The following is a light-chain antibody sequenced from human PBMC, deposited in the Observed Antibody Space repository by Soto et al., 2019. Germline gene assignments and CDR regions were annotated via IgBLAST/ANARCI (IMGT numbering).Light chain of an antibody. CDR3: SSYTRTSSYV. CDR2: EVS. V-gene: IGLV2-14*01. Sequence: SALTQPRSVSGSPGPSVTISCTGTYSDIGSYNDVSWYQQHPGKAPKLLISEVSNRPSGVSYRFSGSKSGTTASLTISGLQAEDEADYYCSSYTRTSSYVFGGGTKGTVL. CDR1: YSDIGSYND. J-gene: IGLJ1*01.